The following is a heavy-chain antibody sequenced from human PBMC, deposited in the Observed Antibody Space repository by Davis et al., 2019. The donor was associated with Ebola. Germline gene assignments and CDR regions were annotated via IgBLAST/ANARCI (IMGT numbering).Heavy chain of an antibody. CDR2: IDPSDSYT. V-gene: IGHV5-10-1*01. CDR3: ARHVFYGMDV. CDR1: CYHFTSYW. D-gene: IGHD3-10*01. Sequence: WESLKISCQGSCYHFTSYWISWVGQMPGKGLEWMGRIDPSDSYTNYSPSFQGHVTISADKSISTAYLQWSSLKASDTAMYYWARHVFYGMDVWGQGTTVTVSS. J-gene: IGHJ6*02.